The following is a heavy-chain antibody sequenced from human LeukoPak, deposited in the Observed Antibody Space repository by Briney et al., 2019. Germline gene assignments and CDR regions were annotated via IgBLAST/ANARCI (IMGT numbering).Heavy chain of an antibody. CDR1: GYSISTGYY. V-gene: IGHV4-38-2*02. CDR3: ARAMSIAARLQTVLDY. J-gene: IGHJ4*02. D-gene: IGHD6-6*01. Sequence: SETLSLTCSVSGYSISTGYYWDWIRQPPGKGLEWIGTFYHSGSTYYNPSLKSRVTISVDTSKNQFSLNLTSVTAADTAVYYCARAMSIAARLQTVLDYWGQGTLDTVSS. CDR2: FYHSGST.